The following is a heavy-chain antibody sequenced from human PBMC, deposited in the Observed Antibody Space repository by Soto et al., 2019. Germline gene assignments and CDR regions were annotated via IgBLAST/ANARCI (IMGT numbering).Heavy chain of an antibody. Sequence: PGESLKISCKGSGYSFISYWVAWVRQMPGKGLEWMGIVNAGDSDTRYSPSFQGQVTVSADKSISTAYLHWGSLKASDSAMYYCVRPDSNGYYAYWGQGTLVTVSS. V-gene: IGHV5-51*01. CDR2: VNAGDSDT. D-gene: IGHD3-22*01. CDR1: GYSFISYW. J-gene: IGHJ4*02. CDR3: VRPDSNGYYAY.